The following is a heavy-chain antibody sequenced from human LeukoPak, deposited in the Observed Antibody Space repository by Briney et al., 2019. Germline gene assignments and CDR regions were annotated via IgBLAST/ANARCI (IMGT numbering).Heavy chain of an antibody. Sequence: PSETLSLTCAVSDYSISSGYYWGWIRQPPGKGLEWIGSIYHSGSTYYNPSLKSRVTISVDTSKNHFSLKLSSVTAADTAVYYCARRSWPYYIDYWGQGTLVTVSS. V-gene: IGHV4-38-2*01. J-gene: IGHJ4*02. CDR3: ARRSWPYYIDY. CDR2: IYHSGST. D-gene: IGHD6-13*01. CDR1: DYSISSGYY.